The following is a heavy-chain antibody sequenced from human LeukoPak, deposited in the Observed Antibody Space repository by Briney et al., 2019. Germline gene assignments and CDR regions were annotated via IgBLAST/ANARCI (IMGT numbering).Heavy chain of an antibody. D-gene: IGHD6-19*01. V-gene: IGHV4-4*07. CDR1: GSSITSYY. J-gene: IGHJ4*02. CDR3: ARARMYSSGWYFDY. Sequence: SETLSLTCTVSGSSITSYYWSWIRQPAGKGLECIGRIYTGGSINYNPSLKSRVTMSVHTSKNQFSLNLSSVTAADTAVYYCARARMYSSGWYFDYWGQGTPVTVSS. CDR2: IYTGGSI.